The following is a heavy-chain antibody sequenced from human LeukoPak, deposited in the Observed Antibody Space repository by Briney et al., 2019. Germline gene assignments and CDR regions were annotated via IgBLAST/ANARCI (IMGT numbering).Heavy chain of an antibody. CDR3: ATDRGQSGSYYLAFDI. Sequence: GASVKVSCKVSGYTLTELSMHWVRQAPGKGLEWMGGFDPEDGETIYAQKFQGRVTMTEDTSTDTAYMELSSLRSEDTAVYYCATDRGQSGSYYLAFDIWSQGTVVTVSS. J-gene: IGHJ3*02. D-gene: IGHD1-26*01. CDR1: GYTLTELS. V-gene: IGHV1-24*01. CDR2: FDPEDGET.